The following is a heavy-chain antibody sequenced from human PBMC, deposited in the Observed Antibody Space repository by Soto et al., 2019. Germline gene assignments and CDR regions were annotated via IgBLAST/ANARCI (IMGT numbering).Heavy chain of an antibody. D-gene: IGHD1-26*01. CDR3: SRRVGVPLYYGMDV. CDR2: IYYSGST. V-gene: IGHV4-39*01. CDR1: GCSISSSSYY. J-gene: IGHJ6*02. Sequence: QLQLQESGPGLVKPSETLSLTCTVSGCSISSSSYYWGRIRQPPGKGLEWIGSIYYSGSTYYNPSLKGRGTISVDTSKNQFPLKLSSVTAADTGVYYCSRRVGVPLYYGMDVLGQGTTVTGSS.